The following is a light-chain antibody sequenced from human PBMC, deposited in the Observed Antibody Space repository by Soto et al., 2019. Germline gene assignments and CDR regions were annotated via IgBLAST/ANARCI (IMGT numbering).Light chain of an antibody. CDR3: QQYNSYSAT. CDR2: DAS. V-gene: IGKV1-5*01. CDR1: QTISSW. J-gene: IGKJ1*01. Sequence: DIQMTPSPSTLSASVGDRVTITCRASQTISSWLAWYQQKPGKAPKILIYDASSLESGVPSRFSGSGSGTEFTLTISSLQPDDFATYYCQQYNSYSATFGQGTKVDIK.